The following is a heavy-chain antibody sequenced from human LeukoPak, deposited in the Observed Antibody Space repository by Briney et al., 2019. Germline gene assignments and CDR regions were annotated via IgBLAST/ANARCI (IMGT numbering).Heavy chain of an antibody. CDR2: ISWNSGRM. V-gene: IGHV3-9*03. CDR1: GFTFDDYA. J-gene: IGHJ4*02. D-gene: IGHD6-6*01. Sequence: ARSLRLSCVASGFTFDDYAMHWFRQPPGKGLEWVSGISWNSGRMDYADSVKGRFTISRDNAKNSLYLQMNSLRTADMAFYYCAKDMGYSSSSTFDYWGQGTLVTVSS. CDR3: AKDMGYSSSSTFDY.